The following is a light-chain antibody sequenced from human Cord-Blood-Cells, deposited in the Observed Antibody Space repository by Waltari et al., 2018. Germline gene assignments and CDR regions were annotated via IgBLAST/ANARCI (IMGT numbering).Light chain of an antibody. Sequence: ELVLTQSPGTLSLFPGERATLSCRASQSVSSSYLAWYQQKPGQAPRLHIYGASSRATGIPDRVSGSGSGTDFTLTISRLEPEDFAVYYCQQYGSSQLTFGGGTKVEIK. V-gene: IGKV3-20*01. CDR3: QQYGSSQLT. CDR2: GAS. J-gene: IGKJ4*01. CDR1: QSVSSSY.